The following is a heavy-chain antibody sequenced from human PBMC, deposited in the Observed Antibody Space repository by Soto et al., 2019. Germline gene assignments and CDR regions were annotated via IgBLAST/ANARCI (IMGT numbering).Heavy chain of an antibody. CDR1: GGSFSGYY. CDR3: ARGGVSRWFDP. D-gene: IGHD6-13*01. V-gene: IGHV4-34*01. Sequence: SETLSLTCGVYGGSFSGYYCSWIRQPPGKGLEWIGEINHSGSTNYNPSLKSRVTISVDTSKNQFSLKLSSVTAADTAVYYCARGGVSRWFDPGGQGPLVTVS. CDR2: INHSGST. J-gene: IGHJ5*02.